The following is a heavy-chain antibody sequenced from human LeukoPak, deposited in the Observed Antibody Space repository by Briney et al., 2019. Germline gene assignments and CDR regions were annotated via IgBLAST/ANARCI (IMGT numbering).Heavy chain of an antibody. CDR1: GFTFSDYT. J-gene: IGHJ6*03. CDR2: ITSTSYI. CDR3: ARAAELWLTYYYYYYMDV. V-gene: IGHV3-69-1*01. Sequence: SGGSLRLSCAASGFTFSDYTMNWVRQAPGKGLEWVSSITSTSYIFYADSVKGRFTISRDNAKDSLYLQMNSLRAEDTAVYYCARAAELWLTYYYYYYMDVWGTGTTVTVSS. D-gene: IGHD6-19*01.